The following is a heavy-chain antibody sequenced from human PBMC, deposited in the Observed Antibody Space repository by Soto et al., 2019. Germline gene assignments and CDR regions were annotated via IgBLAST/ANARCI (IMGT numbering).Heavy chain of an antibody. CDR1: GGSISSGGYY. CDR3: ARNGAGYSYGYSLDY. Sequence: SETLSLTCTVSGGSISSGGYYWSWIRQHPGKGLEWIGYIYYSGSTYYNPSLKSRVTISVDTSKNQFSLKLSSVTAADTAVYYCARNGAGYSYGYSLDYWGQGTLVTVSS. V-gene: IGHV4-31*03. CDR2: IYYSGST. D-gene: IGHD5-18*01. J-gene: IGHJ4*02.